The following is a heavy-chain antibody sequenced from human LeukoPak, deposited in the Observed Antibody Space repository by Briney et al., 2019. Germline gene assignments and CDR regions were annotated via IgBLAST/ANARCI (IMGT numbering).Heavy chain of an antibody. Sequence: SGGSLRLSCAASGFTFDDYAMHWVRQAPGKGLEWVSLISWDGGSTYYADSVKGRFTIPRDNSKNSLYLQMNSLRAEDTALYYCAKDSAISGSYKTYFDYWGQGTLVTVSS. D-gene: IGHD1-26*01. CDR1: GFTFDDYA. J-gene: IGHJ4*02. CDR2: ISWDGGST. CDR3: AKDSAISGSYKTYFDY. V-gene: IGHV3-43D*03.